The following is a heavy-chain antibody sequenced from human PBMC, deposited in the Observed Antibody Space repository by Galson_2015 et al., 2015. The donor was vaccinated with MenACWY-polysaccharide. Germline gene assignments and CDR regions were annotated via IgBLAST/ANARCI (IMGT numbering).Heavy chain of an antibody. D-gene: IGHD2-15*01. CDR3: ARGGCSGGSCYFYYYYYGMDA. J-gene: IGHJ6*02. Sequence: SLRLSCAASGFTFSSYWMSWVRQAPGKGLEWVANIKQDGSEKYYVDSVKGRFTISRDNAKNSLYLQMNSLRAEDTAVYYCARGGCSGGSCYFYYYYYGMDAWGQGTTVTVSS. V-gene: IGHV3-7*04. CDR2: IKQDGSEK. CDR1: GFTFSSYW.